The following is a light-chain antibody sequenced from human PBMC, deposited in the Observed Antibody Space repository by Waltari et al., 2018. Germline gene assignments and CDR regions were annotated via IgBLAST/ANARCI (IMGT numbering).Light chain of an antibody. CDR2: GNN. Sequence: QSVLTQPPSVSGTPGQRVTISCSGRTSTIGAGRAVPWYQHLPGTAPKLLIYGNNNRPSGVPDRFSGSKSGTSASLAITGLQADDEADYFCQSFDNMLSGGVVFGGGTKLAVL. J-gene: IGLJ2*01. CDR1: TSTIGAGRA. V-gene: IGLV1-40*01. CDR3: QSFDNMLSGGVV.